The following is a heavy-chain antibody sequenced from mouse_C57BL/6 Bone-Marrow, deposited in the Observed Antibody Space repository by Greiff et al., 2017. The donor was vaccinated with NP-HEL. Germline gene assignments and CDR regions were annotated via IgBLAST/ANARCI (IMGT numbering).Heavy chain of an antibody. V-gene: IGHV5-12*01. J-gene: IGHJ3*01. CDR3: ARAPSTMGTRGFAY. CDR2: ISNGGGST. Sequence: EVKLMESGGGLVQPGGSLKLSCAASGFTFSDYYMYWVRQTPEKRLEWVAYISNGGGSTYYPDTVKGRFTISRDNAKNTLYLQMSRLKSEDTAMYYCARAPSTMGTRGFAYWGQGTLVTVSA. D-gene: IGHD2-2*01. CDR1: GFTFSDYY.